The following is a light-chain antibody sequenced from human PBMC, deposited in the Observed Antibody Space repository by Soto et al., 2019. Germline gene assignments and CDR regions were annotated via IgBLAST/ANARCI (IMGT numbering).Light chain of an antibody. Sequence: EIVMTQSPATLSVSPGERATLSCRASQSVSSNLAWYQQKPGQAPRLLVYGASTRATGIPDRFSGSGSGTEFTLTISSLQSEDFAVYYCKQYNNWLSLTCGGGTKVEIK. J-gene: IGKJ4*02. CDR1: QSVSSN. CDR2: GAS. CDR3: KQYNNWLSLT. V-gene: IGKV3-15*01.